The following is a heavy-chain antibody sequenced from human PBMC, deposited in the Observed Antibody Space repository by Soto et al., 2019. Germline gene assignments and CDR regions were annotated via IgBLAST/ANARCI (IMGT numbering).Heavy chain of an antibody. J-gene: IGHJ5*02. CDR3: ARAISGYVT. V-gene: IGHV1-3*01. CDR1: GITFSTYA. CDR2: INAGNGNT. D-gene: IGHD5-12*01. Sequence: QVQLVQSGAEVKKPGASVKVSCKATGITFSTYAIHWVRQAPGQRLEWMGWINAGNGNTRYSQKFQGRVTLTRDTSASTAYMDLSSLRSEDTAIYYCARAISGYVTSGQGTLVTVSS.